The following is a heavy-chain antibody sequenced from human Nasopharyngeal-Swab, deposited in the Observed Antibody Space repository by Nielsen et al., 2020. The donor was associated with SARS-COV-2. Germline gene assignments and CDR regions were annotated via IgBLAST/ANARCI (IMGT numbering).Heavy chain of an antibody. J-gene: IGHJ5*02. CDR1: GGTFSSYA. V-gene: IGHV1-69*13. CDR3: ARDPRSFNSGNNTSRWWFDP. CDR2: IIPIFGTA. Sequence: SVKVSCKASGGTFSSYAISWVRQAPGQGLEWMGGIIPIFGTANYAQKFQGRVTITADESTSTAYMELSSLRSEDTAVYYCARDPRSFNSGNNTSRWWFDPWGQGTLVTISS. D-gene: IGHD1-26*01.